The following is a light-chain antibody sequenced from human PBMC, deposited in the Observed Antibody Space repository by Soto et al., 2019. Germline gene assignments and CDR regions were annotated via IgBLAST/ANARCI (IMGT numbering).Light chain of an antibody. J-gene: IGKJ1*01. CDR3: QHYNSYSEP. CDR2: KAS. V-gene: IGKV1-5*03. CDR1: QTISSW. Sequence: DIQMTQSTSTLSGSVGDRVTITCRASQTISSWLAWYQQKPGKAPKLLIYKASTLKSGVPSRFSGSGSGTEFTLTISSLQPDDFATYYCQHYNSYSEPFGQGTKVDIK.